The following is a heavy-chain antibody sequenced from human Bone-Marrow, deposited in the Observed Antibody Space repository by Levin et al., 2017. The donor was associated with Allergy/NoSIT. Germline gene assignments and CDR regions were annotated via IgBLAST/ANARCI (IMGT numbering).Heavy chain of an antibody. CDR1: GFTFDDYG. D-gene: IGHD3-9*01. J-gene: IGHJ4*02. CDR3: ARARATGYYSPLGC. CDR2: INWNGGST. Sequence: RGESLKISCAASGFTFDDYGMSWVRQAPGKGLEWVSGINWNGGSTGYADSVKGRFTISRDNAKNSLYLQMNSLRAEDTALYYCARARATGYYSPLGCWGQGTLVTVSS. V-gene: IGHV3-20*04.